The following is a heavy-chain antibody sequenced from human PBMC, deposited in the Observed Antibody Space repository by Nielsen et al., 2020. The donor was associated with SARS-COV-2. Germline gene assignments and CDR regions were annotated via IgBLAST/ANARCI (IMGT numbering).Heavy chain of an antibody. CDR3: AREGRNLPLDY. Sequence: GGSLRLSCVVSGFTISTYGMSWVRQAPGKGLEWVSAISSSTCYADSVKGRFTVSRDNSKNTLYLQMNSLRVEDTAVYYCAREGRNLPLDYWGQGTLVTVSS. V-gene: IGHV3-23*01. J-gene: IGHJ4*02. CDR2: ISSST. CDR1: GFTISTYG.